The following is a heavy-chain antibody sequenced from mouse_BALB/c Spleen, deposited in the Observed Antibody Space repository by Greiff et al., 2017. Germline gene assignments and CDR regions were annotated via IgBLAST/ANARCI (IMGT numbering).Heavy chain of an antibody. CDR3: ERHGGSGEDYFDY. CDR1: GFTFSSYA. CDR2: ISSGGSYT. V-gene: IGHV5-9-3*01. Sequence: EVQLMESGGGLVKPGGSLKLSCAASGFTFSSYAMSWVRQTPEKRLEWVATISSGGSYTYYPDSVKGRFTITRDNAENTLYLQMSSLRSEDTAMYYCERHGGSGEDYFDYWGQGTTLTVSS. D-gene: IGHD3-1*01. J-gene: IGHJ2*01.